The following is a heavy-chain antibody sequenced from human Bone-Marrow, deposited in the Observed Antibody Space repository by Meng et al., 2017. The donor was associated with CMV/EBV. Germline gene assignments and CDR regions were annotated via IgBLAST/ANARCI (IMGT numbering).Heavy chain of an antibody. D-gene: IGHD2-15*01. CDR2: SRNKPNNYTT. CDR3: SRTPRSYSQAMDV. Sequence: GGSLRLSCAASGFTLSDYYMDWVRQAPGKGLEWVGRSRNKPNNYTTEYAASVKGRFTLSRDDSKNSLYLQMNSLKTEDTAVYYCSRTPRSYSQAMDVWGQGPTVTVSS. V-gene: IGHV3-72*01. CDR1: GFTLSDYY. J-gene: IGHJ6*01.